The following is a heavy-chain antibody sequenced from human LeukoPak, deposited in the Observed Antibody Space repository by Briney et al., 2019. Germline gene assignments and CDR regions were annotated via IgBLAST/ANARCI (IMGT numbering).Heavy chain of an antibody. CDR1: GGSISSGSYY. V-gene: IGHV4-61*02. CDR2: IYTSGST. J-gene: IGHJ6*03. D-gene: IGHD3-10*01. CDR3: AREVGFGYFYYYMDV. Sequence: SQTLSLTCTVSGGSISSGSYYWSWIRQPAGKGLEWVGRIYTSGSTNYNPSLKSRVTISLDTSKNQFSLKLSSVTAADSAVYYCAREVGFGYFYYYMDVWGKGTTVTVSS.